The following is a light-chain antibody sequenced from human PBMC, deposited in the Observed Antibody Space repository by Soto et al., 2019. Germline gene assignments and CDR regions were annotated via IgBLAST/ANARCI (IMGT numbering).Light chain of an antibody. CDR3: QQYNSYSALT. CDR1: QSISSC. CDR2: KAS. V-gene: IGKV1-5*03. Sequence: DIQMTQSASSLSASLGDRVTITCRASQSISSCLAWYQHKPVKAPKLLVYKASSLESGVPSRFSGSGSATEFTPTISSLQPDDFATYYCQQYNSYSALTFGGGTKVDIK. J-gene: IGKJ4*01.